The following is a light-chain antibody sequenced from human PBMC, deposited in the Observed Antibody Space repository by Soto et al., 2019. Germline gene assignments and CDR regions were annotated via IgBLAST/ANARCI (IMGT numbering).Light chain of an antibody. J-gene: IGKJ2*01. CDR3: LQDYNYPYT. V-gene: IGKV1-6*01. CDR1: QGIRNN. Sequence: AIQMTQSPSSLSASVGDRVAITCRASQGIRNNLGWYQQKPGKAPKLLIYAASSLQSGVPSRFSGSVSATDFTLTIISLQPEDCATYYRLQDYNYPYTFGQGTKLEIQ. CDR2: AAS.